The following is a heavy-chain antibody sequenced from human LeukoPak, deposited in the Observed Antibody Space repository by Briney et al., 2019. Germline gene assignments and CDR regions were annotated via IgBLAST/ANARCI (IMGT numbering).Heavy chain of an antibody. CDR1: GFTVSSNY. CDR3: ALTAYYYDSSGYLEY. V-gene: IGHV3-66*01. Sequence: PGGSLRLSCAASGFTVSSNYMSWVRQAPGKGLEWVSVIYSGGSTYYADSVKGRFTISRDNSKNTLYLQMNSLRAEDTAVYYCALTAYYYDSSGYLEYWGQGTLVTVSS. CDR2: IYSGGST. D-gene: IGHD3-22*01. J-gene: IGHJ4*02.